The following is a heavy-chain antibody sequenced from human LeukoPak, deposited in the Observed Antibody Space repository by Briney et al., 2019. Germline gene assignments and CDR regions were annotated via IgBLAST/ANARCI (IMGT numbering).Heavy chain of an antibody. D-gene: IGHD3-22*01. CDR3: ASSYDSSGYYRTRFDY. V-gene: IGHV3-53*01. CDR1: GFTVSSNY. CDR2: IYSGGST. Sequence: GGSLRLSCAASGFTVSSNYMSWVHQAPGKGLEWVLVIYSGGSTYYADSVKGRFTISRDNPKNTLYLQMNSLRAEDTAVYYCASSYDSSGYYRTRFDYWGQGTLVTVSS. J-gene: IGHJ4*02.